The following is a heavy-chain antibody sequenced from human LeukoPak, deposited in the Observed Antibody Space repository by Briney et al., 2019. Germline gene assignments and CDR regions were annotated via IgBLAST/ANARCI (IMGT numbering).Heavy chain of an antibody. D-gene: IGHD3-3*01. J-gene: IGHJ2*01. CDR1: GFTFGDYA. CDR2: IRSKAYGGTT. Sequence: GGSLRLSCAASGFTFGDYAMSWFRQAPGKGLEWVGFIRSKAYGGTTEYAASVKGRFTISRDDSKSIAYLQMNSLKTEDTAVYYCTRSRGIFGVVNWYFDLWGRGTLVTVSS. V-gene: IGHV3-49*03. CDR3: TRSRGIFGVVNWYFDL.